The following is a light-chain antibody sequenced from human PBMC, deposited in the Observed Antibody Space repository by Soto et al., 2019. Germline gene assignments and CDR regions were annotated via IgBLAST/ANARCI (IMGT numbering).Light chain of an antibody. CDR1: TSNLGAGYD. CDR3: QAYDYSLTASV. Sequence: QAVLTQPPSVSGAPGQRVTLSCTGNTSNLGAGYDVHWYQQLPGAAPKLVIFGNRNRPSGVPERFSGSKSGTSASLAITGLQAEDEADYYCQAYDYSLTASVFGGGTKVTVL. CDR2: GNR. V-gene: IGLV1-40*01. J-gene: IGLJ3*02.